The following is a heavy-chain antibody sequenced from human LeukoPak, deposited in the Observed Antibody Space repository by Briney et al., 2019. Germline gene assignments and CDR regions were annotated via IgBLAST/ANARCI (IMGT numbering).Heavy chain of an antibody. CDR2: IWNDGSNK. V-gene: IGHV3-33*01. CDR3: ARPSGTWGAFDI. CDR1: GFTFTSYG. Sequence: PGRSLRLSCAASGFTFTSYGMHWVRQAPGQGLEWVAVIWNDGSNKYYADSVKGRFTISRDNSKNTLYLQMNSLRVEDMAVYYCARPSGTWGAFDIWGQGTMVTVSS. D-gene: IGHD1-7*01. J-gene: IGHJ3*02.